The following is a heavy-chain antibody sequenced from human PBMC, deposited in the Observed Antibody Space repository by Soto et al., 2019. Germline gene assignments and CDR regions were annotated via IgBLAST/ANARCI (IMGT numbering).Heavy chain of an antibody. CDR3: VFFWPPSYYNSLSFYTDEADY. Sequence: QLQLQESGPGLVKPSETLSLTCSVSGGSITIDSYFWGWIRQSPEKGLDWITSISYSGNTYYNPCLGSRVSIPVATSQNHLSLGLRTMTAADAAVYECVFFWPPSYYNSLSFYTDEADYLCQGT. V-gene: IGHV4-39*01. CDR1: GGSITIDSYF. CDR2: ISYSGNT. J-gene: IGHJ4*02. D-gene: IGHD3-10*01.